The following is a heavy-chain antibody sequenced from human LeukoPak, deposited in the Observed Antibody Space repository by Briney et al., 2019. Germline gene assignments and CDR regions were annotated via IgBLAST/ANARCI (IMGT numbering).Heavy chain of an antibody. Sequence: SETLSLTCTVSGGSISSSSYYWSWIRQPPGKGLEWIGSIYYSGSTYYNPSLKSRVTISVDTSKNQFSLKLSSVTAADTAVYYCARVDTYYYDSSGPSAYFQHWGQGTLVTVSS. CDR3: ARVDTYYYDSSGPSAYFQH. CDR2: IYYSGST. D-gene: IGHD3-22*01. J-gene: IGHJ1*01. V-gene: IGHV4-39*01. CDR1: GGSISSSSYY.